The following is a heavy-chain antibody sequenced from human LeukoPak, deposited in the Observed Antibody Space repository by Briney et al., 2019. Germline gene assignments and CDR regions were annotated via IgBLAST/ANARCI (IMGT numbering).Heavy chain of an antibody. V-gene: IGHV1-46*01. CDR1: GYTFTSYY. J-gene: IGHJ4*02. D-gene: IGHD4-17*01. CDR3: ARDSTTVTPMYYFDY. Sequence: ASVKVSCKASGYTFTSYYMHWVRQAPGQELEWMGIINPSGGSTSYAQKFQGRVTMTRDMSTSTVYMELSSLRSEDTAVYYCARDSTTVTPMYYFDYWGQGTLVTVSS. CDR2: INPSGGST.